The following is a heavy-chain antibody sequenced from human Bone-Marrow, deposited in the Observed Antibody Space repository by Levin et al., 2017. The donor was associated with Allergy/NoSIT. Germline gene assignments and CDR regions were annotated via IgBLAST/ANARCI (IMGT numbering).Heavy chain of an antibody. D-gene: IGHD4-17*01. CDR3: AREVTTPIRGRMPVNKVPLNWFDP. V-gene: IGHV4-34*01. J-gene: IGHJ5*02. Sequence: KSGGSLRLSCAVYGGSFSGYYWSWIRQPPGKGLEWIGEINHSGSTNYNPSLKSRVTISVDTSKNQFSLKLSSVTAADTAVYYCAREVTTPIRGRMPVNKVPLNWFDPWGQGTLVTVSS. CDR2: INHSGST. CDR1: GGSFSGYY.